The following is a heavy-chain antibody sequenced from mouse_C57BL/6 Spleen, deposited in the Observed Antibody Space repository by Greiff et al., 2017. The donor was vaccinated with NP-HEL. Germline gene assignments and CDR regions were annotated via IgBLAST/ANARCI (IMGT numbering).Heavy chain of an antibody. Sequence: QVQLQQPGAELVMPGASVKLSCKASGYTFTSYWMHLVKQRPGQGLEWIGEIDPSDSYTNYNQKFKGKSTLTVDKSSSTAYMQLSSLTSEDSAVYYCARGSSFHWYIDVWGTGTTVTVSS. CDR3: ARGSSFHWYIDV. J-gene: IGHJ1*03. CDR2: IDPSDSYT. V-gene: IGHV1-69*01. D-gene: IGHD1-1*01. CDR1: GYTFTSYW.